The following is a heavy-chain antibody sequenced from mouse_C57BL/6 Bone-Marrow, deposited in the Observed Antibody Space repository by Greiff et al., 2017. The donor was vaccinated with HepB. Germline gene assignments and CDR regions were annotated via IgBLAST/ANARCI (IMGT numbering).Heavy chain of an antibody. D-gene: IGHD1-1*01. CDR3: ARLDITTGGDD. J-gene: IGHJ2*01. V-gene: IGHV1-82*01. Sequence: QVQLKQSGPELVKPGASVKISCKASGYAFRSSWMNWVKQRPGKGLEWIGRIYPGDGDTNYNGKFKGKATLTADKSSSTAYMQLSSLTSEDSAVYFCARLDITTGGDDWGQGTTLTVSS. CDR1: GYAFRSSW. CDR2: IYPGDGDT.